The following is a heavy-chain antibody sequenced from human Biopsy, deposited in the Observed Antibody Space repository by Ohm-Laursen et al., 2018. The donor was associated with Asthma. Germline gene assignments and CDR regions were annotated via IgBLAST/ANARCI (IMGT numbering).Heavy chain of an antibody. CDR1: GITFSTYG. CDR3: ARGGSSNWSHYYFDY. CDR2: IWYDGRKK. D-gene: IGHD2-2*01. J-gene: IGHJ4*02. V-gene: IGHV3-33*01. Sequence: SLRLSCAASGITFSTYGMHWVRQAPGKGLEWVSFIWYDGRKKTYADSVKGRFTISRDNSKNTLYLQMNSLRAEDTAVYYCARGGSSNWSHYYFDYWGQGTLVTVSS.